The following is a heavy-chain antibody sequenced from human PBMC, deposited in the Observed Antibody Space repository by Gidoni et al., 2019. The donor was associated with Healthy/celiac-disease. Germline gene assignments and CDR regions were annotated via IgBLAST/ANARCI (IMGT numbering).Heavy chain of an antibody. J-gene: IGHJ5*02. D-gene: IGHD3-22*01. Sequence: QVQLVASGGGVVQLGRSMRLSSASSGSTFMRSGMHWVRQAPGKGLEWVAVIWYDGSNKYYADSVKGRFTISRDNSKNTLYLQMNSLRAEDTAVYYCARGLHDYYDSSGSPYNWFDPWGQGTLVTVSS. CDR2: IWYDGSNK. V-gene: IGHV3-33*01. CDR3: ARGLHDYYDSSGSPYNWFDP. CDR1: GSTFMRSG.